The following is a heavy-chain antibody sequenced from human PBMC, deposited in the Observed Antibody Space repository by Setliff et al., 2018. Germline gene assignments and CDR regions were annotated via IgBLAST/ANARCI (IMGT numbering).Heavy chain of an antibody. J-gene: IGHJ6*02. V-gene: IGHV1-69*06. CDR3: ARDLYNSGSDYYYYGMDV. CDR1: GGTFSSYA. CDR2: IIPIFGTA. D-gene: IGHD6-25*01. Sequence: WASVKVSCKASGGTFSSYAISWVRQAPGQGLEWMGRIIPIFGTANYAQKFQGRVTITADKSTSTAYVELSSLRSEDTAVYYCARDLYNSGSDYYYYGMDVWGQGTTVTVSS.